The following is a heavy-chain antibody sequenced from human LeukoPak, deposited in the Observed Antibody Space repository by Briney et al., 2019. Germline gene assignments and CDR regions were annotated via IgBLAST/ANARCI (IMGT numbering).Heavy chain of an antibody. V-gene: IGHV3-21*01. CDR2: ISSSSSCI. CDR1: GFTFSSYS. D-gene: IGHD4-17*01. J-gene: IGHJ6*03. CDR3: ARVVVTVTTNYYYYMDV. Sequence: GGSLRLSCAASGFTFSSYSMNWVRQAPGKGLEWVSSISSSSSCIYYADSVKGRFTISRDNAKNSLYLQMNSLRAEDTAVYYCARVVVTVTTNYYYYMDVWGKGTTVTVSS.